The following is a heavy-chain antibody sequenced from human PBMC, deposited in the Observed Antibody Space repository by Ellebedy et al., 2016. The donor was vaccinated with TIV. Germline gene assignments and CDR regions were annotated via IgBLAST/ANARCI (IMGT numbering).Heavy chain of an antibody. CDR2: IFYSGST. D-gene: IGHD4-17*01. CDR3: YVGLRGIDAFDI. J-gene: IGHJ3*02. Sequence: SETLSLTCTVSGGSISSTSYYWGWTRQAPGTGLEWIGSIFYSGSTYYNPSLKSRATISVDTSKKHLSLKLRSVTAADTAVYFCYVGLRGIDAFDIWGQGTMVTVSS. V-gene: IGHV4-39*07. CDR1: GGSISSTSYY.